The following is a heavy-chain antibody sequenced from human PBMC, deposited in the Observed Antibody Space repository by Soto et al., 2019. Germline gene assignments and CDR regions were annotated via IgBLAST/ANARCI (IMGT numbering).Heavy chain of an antibody. CDR3: AKDRSSPYCSGGSCYHYFDY. D-gene: IGHD2-15*01. V-gene: IGHV3-30*18. J-gene: IGHJ4*02. CDR2: ISYDGSNK. Sequence: GGSLRLSCAASGFTFSSYGMHWVRQAPGKGLEWVAVISYDGSNKYYADSVKGRFTISRDNSKNTLYLQMNSLRAEDTAVYYCAKDRSSPYCSGGSCYHYFDYWGQGTLVTVFS. CDR1: GFTFSSYG.